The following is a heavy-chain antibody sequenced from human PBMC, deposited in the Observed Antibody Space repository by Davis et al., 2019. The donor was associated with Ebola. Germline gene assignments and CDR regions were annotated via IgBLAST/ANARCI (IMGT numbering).Heavy chain of an antibody. Sequence: PGGSLRLSCAASGFSFSSTWMHWVRQAPGKGLVWVSRIHSDGTSTIYTDSVKGRFTISRDNAKNTLYLQMNSLRAEDTAVYHCARGGYYDSSGYSHAAFDIWAKGQWSPSLQ. J-gene: IGHJ3*02. D-gene: IGHD3-22*01. CDR3: ARGGYYDSSGYSHAAFDI. V-gene: IGHV3-74*01. CDR2: IHSDGTST. CDR1: GFSFSSTW.